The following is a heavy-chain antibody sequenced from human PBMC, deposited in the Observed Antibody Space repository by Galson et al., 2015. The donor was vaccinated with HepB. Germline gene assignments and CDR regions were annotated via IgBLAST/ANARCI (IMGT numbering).Heavy chain of an antibody. J-gene: IGHJ2*01. CDR2: IYENGST. V-gene: IGHV4-59*01. CDR1: GGSISSYY. CDR3: ARDQGVIVAAHWDNFDI. Sequence: ETLSLTCRVSGGSISSYYWSWIRQPPGKGLEWIGYIYENGSTNYNPSLKSRVTISLDTSNNQFSLKLSSVTAADTAVYYCARDQGVIVAAHWDNFDIWGRGTLVTVSS. D-gene: IGHD2/OR15-2a*01.